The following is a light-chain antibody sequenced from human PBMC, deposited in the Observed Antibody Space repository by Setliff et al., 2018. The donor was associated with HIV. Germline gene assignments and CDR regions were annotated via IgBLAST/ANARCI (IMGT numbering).Light chain of an antibody. CDR3: SSNINAGVI. CDR2: DVS. CDR1: SSDIGGYDQ. Sequence: QSVLTQPASVSGSPGQSITISCSGSSSDIGGYDQVSWYQQHPGKAPKLIIYDVSDRPSGVSSRFSGSKSGNTASLTISGLQAEDEADYYCSSNINAGVIFGGGTKVTVL. V-gene: IGLV2-14*03. J-gene: IGLJ2*01.